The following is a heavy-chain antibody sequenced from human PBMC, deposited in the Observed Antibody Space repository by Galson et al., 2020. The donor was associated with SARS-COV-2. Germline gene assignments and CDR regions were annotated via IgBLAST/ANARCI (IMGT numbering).Heavy chain of an antibody. CDR3: ASRYCSSTNCLDAFDI. CDR2: IYNSGGT. CDR1: GGSVSSGSYY. J-gene: IGHJ3*02. Sequence: SETLSLTCTVSGGSVSSGSYYWSWIRQPPGKGLEWIGYIYNSGGTNYNPSLKSRVTILVDTSKNQFSLRLNSVTAADTAVYYCASRYCSSTNCLDAFDIWGQGTMVTVSS. D-gene: IGHD2-2*01. V-gene: IGHV4-61*01.